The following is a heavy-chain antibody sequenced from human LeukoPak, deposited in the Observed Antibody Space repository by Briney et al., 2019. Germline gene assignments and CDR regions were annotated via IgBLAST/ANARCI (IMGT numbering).Heavy chain of an antibody. CDR1: GYIFSSYG. J-gene: IGHJ5*02. D-gene: IGHD6-13*01. V-gene: IGHV1-18*01. CDR3: AREGRGYWFDP. Sequence: ASVKVSCKASGYIFSSYGISWVRQAPGQGLEWMGWISGDSGKTKYAQKFQGWVTMTRDTSISTAYMELSRPRSDDTAVYYCAREGRGYWFDPWGQGTLVTVSS. CDR2: ISGDSGKT.